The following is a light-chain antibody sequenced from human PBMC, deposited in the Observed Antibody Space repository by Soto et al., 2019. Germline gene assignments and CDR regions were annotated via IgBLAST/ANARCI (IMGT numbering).Light chain of an antibody. Sequence: QSALTQPASVSGSPGQSITISCTGTSSDVGGYNYVSWYQQYPGKAPKLLIFDVSNRPSGVSYRFSGTKSGNTASLTVSGLQAEDEADYYCCSYTRSGTLIFGTGTKLTVL. CDR1: SSDVGGYNY. CDR2: DVS. V-gene: IGLV2-14*03. CDR3: CSYTRSGTLI. J-gene: IGLJ1*01.